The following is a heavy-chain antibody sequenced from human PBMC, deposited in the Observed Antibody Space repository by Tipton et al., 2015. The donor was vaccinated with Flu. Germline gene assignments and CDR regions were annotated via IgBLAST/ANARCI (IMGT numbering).Heavy chain of an antibody. V-gene: IGHV3-53*05. Sequence: SLRLSCAASGFTVSTNYMTWVRQAPGKGLEWVAVIYSDGRTYYADSVKGRFTISRDNSKNTLYLELNSLRAEDTAVYYCARPYGDYARGGLDIWGQGTVVTVSS. J-gene: IGHJ3*02. CDR3: ARPYGDYARGGLDI. CDR2: IYSDGRT. D-gene: IGHD4-17*01. CDR1: GFTVSTNY.